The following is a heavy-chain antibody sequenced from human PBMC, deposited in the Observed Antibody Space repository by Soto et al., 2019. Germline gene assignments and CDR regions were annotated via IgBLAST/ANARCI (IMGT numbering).Heavy chain of an antibody. J-gene: IGHJ5*02. V-gene: IGHV3-21*04. CDR2: ISSRSDI. CDR3: AKGGSGSSLDWFDP. Sequence: GGSLRLSCVGSGFTFSNYSINWVRQAPGKGLEWVSSISSRSDIYYADSVKGRFTISRDNAKNSLYLQMNSLRAEDTALYYCAKGGSGSSLDWFDPWGQGTLVTVSS. CDR1: GFTFSNYS. D-gene: IGHD1-26*01.